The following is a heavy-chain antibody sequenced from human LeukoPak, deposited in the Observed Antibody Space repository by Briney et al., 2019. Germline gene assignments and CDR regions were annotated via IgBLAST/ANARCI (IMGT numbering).Heavy chain of an antibody. V-gene: IGHV3-21*01. CDR1: GFTFSSY. Sequence: GGSLRLSCAASGFTFSSYLNWVRQAPGKGLEWVSSISSSTTYIYYADSVKGRFTISRDNAKNSLYLQMNSPRAGDTAVYYCASNWGFDYWGQGTLVTVSS. J-gene: IGHJ4*02. CDR3: ASNWGFDY. D-gene: IGHD7-27*01. CDR2: ISSSTTYI.